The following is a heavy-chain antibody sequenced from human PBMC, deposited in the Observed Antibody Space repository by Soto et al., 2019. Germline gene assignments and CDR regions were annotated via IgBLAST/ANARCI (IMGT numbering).Heavy chain of an antibody. D-gene: IGHD2-15*01. V-gene: IGHV4-34*01. Sequence: PSETLSLTCAVYGGSFSGYYWSWIRQPPGKGPEWIGEINHSGSTNYNPSLKSRVTISVDTSKNQFSLKLSSVTAADTAVYYCARGLLTDCSGGSCYSLFDYWGQGTLVTVSS. J-gene: IGHJ4*02. CDR1: GGSFSGYY. CDR2: INHSGST. CDR3: ARGLLTDCSGGSCYSLFDY.